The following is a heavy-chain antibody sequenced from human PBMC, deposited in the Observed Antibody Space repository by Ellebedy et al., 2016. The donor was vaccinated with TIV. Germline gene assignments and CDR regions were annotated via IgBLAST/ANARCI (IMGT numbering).Heavy chain of an antibody. D-gene: IGHD6-13*01. Sequence: GESLKISXAASGFTFGSYAMSWVRQAPGKGLKWVSSLSGSGASTYYADSVKGRFTISRDNSKNTLYLQMNSLRAEDTAVYYCAKSFAQQLVQLSYWGQGTLVTVSS. CDR1: GFTFGSYA. J-gene: IGHJ4*02. CDR3: AKSFAQQLVQLSY. CDR2: LSGSGAST. V-gene: IGHV3-23*01.